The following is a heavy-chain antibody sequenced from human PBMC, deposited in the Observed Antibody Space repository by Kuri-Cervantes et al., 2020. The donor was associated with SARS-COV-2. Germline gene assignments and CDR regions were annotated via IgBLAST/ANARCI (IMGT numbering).Heavy chain of an antibody. D-gene: IGHD6-6*01. V-gene: IGHV3-72*01. J-gene: IGHJ4*02. CDR3: TRSRPSCYFDY. CDR2: TRNKANSYTT. Sequence: GESLKISCAASGFTFSDHYMDWVRQAPGKGLEWVGRTRNKANSYTTEYAASVKGRFTISGDDSKSIAYLQMNSLKTEDTAVYYCTRSRPSCYFDYWGQGTLVTVSS. CDR1: GFTFSDHY.